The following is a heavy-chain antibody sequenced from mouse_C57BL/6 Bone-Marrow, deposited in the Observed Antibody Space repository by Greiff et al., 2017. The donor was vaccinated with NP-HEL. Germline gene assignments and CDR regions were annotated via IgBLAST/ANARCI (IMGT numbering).Heavy chain of an antibody. D-gene: IGHD2-5*01. CDR2: ISNLAYSI. Sequence: EVNVVESGGGLVQPGGSLKLSCAASGFTFSDYGMAWVRQAPRKGPEWVAFISNLAYSIYYADTVTGRFTISRENAKNTLYLEMSSLRSEDTAMYYCARPAYYSNYYAMDYWGQGTSVTVSS. CDR3: ARPAYYSNYYAMDY. J-gene: IGHJ4*01. V-gene: IGHV5-15*01. CDR1: GFTFSDYG.